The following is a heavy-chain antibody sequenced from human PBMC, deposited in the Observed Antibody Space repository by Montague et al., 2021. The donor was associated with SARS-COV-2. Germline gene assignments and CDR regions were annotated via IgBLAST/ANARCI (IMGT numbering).Heavy chain of an antibody. V-gene: IGHV4-39*02. CDR2: IYYTGNT. D-gene: IGHD3-22*01. CDR1: GGSITNNIDY. CDR3: ARLERYFDSSGSPSAFDF. J-gene: IGHJ3*01. Sequence: SETLSLTCTVSGGSITNNIDYWAWIRQPPGKDLEWIGSIYYTGNTYYNPSLKSRVTISVVTYKNHFTLKLSSVTAAETAEYYCARLERYFDSSGSPSAFDFWGQGTKVTVSS.